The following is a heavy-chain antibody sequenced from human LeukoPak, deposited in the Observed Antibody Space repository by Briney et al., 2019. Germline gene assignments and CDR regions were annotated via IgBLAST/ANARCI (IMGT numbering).Heavy chain of an antibody. J-gene: IGHJ4*02. CDR1: GGSFSGYY. D-gene: IGHD6-13*01. Sequence: SETLSLTCAVYGGSFSGYYWSLIRQPPGKGLEWIGEINDSGSTNYNPSLKSRVTISVDTSKNQFSLKLSSVTAADTAVYYCARMTRFIAAAGTDDYWGQGTLVTVSS. CDR2: INDSGST. V-gene: IGHV4-34*01. CDR3: ARMTRFIAAAGTDDY.